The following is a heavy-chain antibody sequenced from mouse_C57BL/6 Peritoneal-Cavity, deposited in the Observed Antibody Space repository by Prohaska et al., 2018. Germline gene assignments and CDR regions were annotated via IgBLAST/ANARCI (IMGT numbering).Heavy chain of an antibody. CDR2: IYPGDGDT. V-gene: IGHV1-82*01. CDR1: GYAFSSSW. CDR3: ARGVWAWFAY. Sequence: PGASVKISCKASGYAFSSSWMKWVKQRPGKGLEWIGRIYPGDGDTNYNGKFKGKDTLTADKSSSTAYMQLSSLTSEDSAVYFCARGVWAWFAYWGQGTLVTVSA. J-gene: IGHJ3*01.